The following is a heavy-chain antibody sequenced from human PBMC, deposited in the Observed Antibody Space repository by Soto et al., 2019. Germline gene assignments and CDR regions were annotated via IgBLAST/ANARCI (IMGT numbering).Heavy chain of an antibody. D-gene: IGHD1-26*01. CDR2: INNDGSTT. J-gene: IGHJ4*02. CDR3: VAKGVGAPAY. Sequence: GGSLRLSCAVSGFTFSTYWMHWVRQAPGKGLVWVSRINNDGSTTNYADSVKGRFTISRDSAKNTLYLQMDSLRAEDTAVYYCVAKGVGAPAYWGQGTLVTVSS. CDR1: GFTFSTYW. V-gene: IGHV3-74*01.